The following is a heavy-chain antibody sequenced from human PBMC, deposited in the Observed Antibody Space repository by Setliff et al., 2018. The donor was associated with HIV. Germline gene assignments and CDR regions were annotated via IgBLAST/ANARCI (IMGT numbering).Heavy chain of an antibody. CDR2: IYHSGST. CDR1: GYSISSGYY. CDR3: ARADGPGTYYLYYYYGMDV. V-gene: IGHV4-38-2*01. Sequence: PSETLSLTCAVSGYSISSGYYWGWIRQPPGKGLEWIGNIYHSGSTYYNPSLKSRVAISVDTSKNQFSLKLTSVTAADTAVYFCARADGPGTYYLYYYYGMDVWGQGTTVTVSS. J-gene: IGHJ6*02. D-gene: IGHD3-10*01.